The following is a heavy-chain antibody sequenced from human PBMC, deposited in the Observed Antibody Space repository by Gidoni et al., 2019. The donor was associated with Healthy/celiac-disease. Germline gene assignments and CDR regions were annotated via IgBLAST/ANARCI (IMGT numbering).Heavy chain of an antibody. CDR3: ARDGATGWFDP. D-gene: IGHD5-12*01. CDR1: GFTFSDYY. Sequence: QVQLFESGGCLVKPGGSLRLSCAASGFTFSDYYMSWIRQSPGKGLEWVSYISSSSSYTNYADSVKGRFTISRDNAKNSLYLQMNSLRAEDTAVYYCARDGATGWFDPWGQGTLVTVSS. V-gene: IGHV3-11*05. CDR2: ISSSSSYT. J-gene: IGHJ5*02.